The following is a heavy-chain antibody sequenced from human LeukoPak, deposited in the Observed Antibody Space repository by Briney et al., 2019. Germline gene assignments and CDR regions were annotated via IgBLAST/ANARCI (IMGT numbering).Heavy chain of an antibody. CDR3: ARGLDYGGAFDI. V-gene: IGHV3-53*01. CDR1: GFIVSGNY. CDR2: IYDGGGT. J-gene: IGHJ3*02. D-gene: IGHD4-23*01. Sequence: GGSLRLSCAASGFIVSGNYMSWVRRAPGKGLECDSLIYDGGGTHYPDSVKGRFTISRDNAKNSLYLQMNSLRAEDTAVYYCARGLDYGGAFDIWGQGTMVTVSS.